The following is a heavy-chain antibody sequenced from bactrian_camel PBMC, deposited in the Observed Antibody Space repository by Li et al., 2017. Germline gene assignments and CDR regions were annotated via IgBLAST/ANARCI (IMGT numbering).Heavy chain of an antibody. D-gene: IGHD5*01. CDR3: VRWGGYGGEDY. Sequence: HVQLVESGGGLVQPGGSLRLSCAASGCTYRPCNMDWYRQAPGKEREKVSALTRDGYPGYAPSVKGRFTGSRDNAKNTVYLQMNSLKPEDTAVYYCVRWGGYGGEDYWGQGTQVTVS. CDR2: LTRDGYP. J-gene: IGHJ4*01. CDR1: GCTYRPCN. V-gene: IGHV3S53*01.